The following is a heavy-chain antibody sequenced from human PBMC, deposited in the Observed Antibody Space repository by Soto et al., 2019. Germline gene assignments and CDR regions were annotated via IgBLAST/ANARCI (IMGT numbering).Heavy chain of an antibody. Sequence: SGGSLRLSCAVSGFSFGNYWMSWVRQAPGKGLEWLASIKEDGSERYYLDSVKGRFTISRDNAKDSLSLQMNSLRGEDTAFYYCARDVGPVTIFGEALSGYFDFWGQGTLVTVS. V-gene: IGHV3-7*03. J-gene: IGHJ4*02. D-gene: IGHD3-3*01. CDR2: IKEDGSER. CDR3: ARDVGPVTIFGEALSGYFDF. CDR1: GFSFGNYW.